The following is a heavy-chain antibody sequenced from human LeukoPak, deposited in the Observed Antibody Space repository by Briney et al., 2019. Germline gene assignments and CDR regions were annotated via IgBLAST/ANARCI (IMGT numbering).Heavy chain of an antibody. J-gene: IGHJ5*02. CDR1: GYTFTSYG. CDR2: ISAYNGNT. Sequence: ASVKVSCKASGYTFTSYGISWVRQAPGQGLEWMGWISAYNGNTNYAQKLQGRVTMTTDTSTSTAYMELRSLRSDDTAVYYCARLGYCSSTSCCRFDPWGQGTLVTVSS. CDR3: ARLGYCSSTSCCRFDP. D-gene: IGHD2-2*01. V-gene: IGHV1-18*04.